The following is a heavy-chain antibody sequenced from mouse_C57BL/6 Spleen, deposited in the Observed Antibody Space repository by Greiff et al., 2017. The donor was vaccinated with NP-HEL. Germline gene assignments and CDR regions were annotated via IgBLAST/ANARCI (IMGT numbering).Heavy chain of an antibody. CDR3: ASSKNYYFDY. CDR1: GYTFTDYY. Sequence: VQLQQSGPVLVKPGASVKMSCKASGYTFTDYYMNWVKQSHGKSLEWIGVINPYNGGTSYNQKFKGKATLTVDKSSSTAYMELNSLTSEDSAVYYCASSKNYYFDYWGQGTTLTVSS. J-gene: IGHJ2*01. CDR2: INPYNGGT. V-gene: IGHV1-19*01.